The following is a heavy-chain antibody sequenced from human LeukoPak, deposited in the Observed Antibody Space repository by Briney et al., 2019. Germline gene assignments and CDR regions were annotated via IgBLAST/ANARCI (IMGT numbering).Heavy chain of an antibody. Sequence: PSETLSLTCTVSGGSIIGYYWTWIRQPPGKGLEWIGYFYTSGSTNYNPPLKSRVTISVDMSKNQFSLQLSSVTAADTAVYYCARQSCSSTSCPHRNVFDIWGEGTMVTDSP. CDR2: FYTSGST. D-gene: IGHD2-2*01. V-gene: IGHV4-4*09. J-gene: IGHJ3*02. CDR3: ARQSCSSTSCPHRNVFDI. CDR1: GGSIIGYY.